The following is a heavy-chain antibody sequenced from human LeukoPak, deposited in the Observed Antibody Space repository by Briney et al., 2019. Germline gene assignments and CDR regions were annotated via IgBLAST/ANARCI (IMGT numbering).Heavy chain of an antibody. Sequence: SGGSLRLSCAASGFTFSSYAMSWVRQAPGKGLEWVSAISGSGGSTYYADSVKGRFTISRDNSKNTLYLQMNSLRAEDTAVYYCAKPGHVDYDYVWGPYYYYYYYMDVWGKGTTVTVSS. D-gene: IGHD3-16*01. CDR1: GFTFSSYA. CDR3: AKPGHVDYDYVWGPYYYYYYYMDV. CDR2: ISGSGGST. V-gene: IGHV3-23*01. J-gene: IGHJ6*03.